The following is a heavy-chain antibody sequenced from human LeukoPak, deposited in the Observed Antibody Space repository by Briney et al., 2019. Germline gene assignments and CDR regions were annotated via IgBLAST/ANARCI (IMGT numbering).Heavy chain of an antibody. V-gene: IGHV3-21*01. CDR2: ISSSSSYI. D-gene: IGHD2-2*03. Sequence: PGGSVRLSCAASGFTFSSYSMNWVRQAPGKGLEWVSSISSSSSYIYYADSVKGRFTISRDNAKNSLYLQMNSLRAEDTAVYYCASYGYCSSTSCYNFDYWGQGTLVTVSS. J-gene: IGHJ4*02. CDR3: ASYGYCSSTSCYNFDY. CDR1: GFTFSSYS.